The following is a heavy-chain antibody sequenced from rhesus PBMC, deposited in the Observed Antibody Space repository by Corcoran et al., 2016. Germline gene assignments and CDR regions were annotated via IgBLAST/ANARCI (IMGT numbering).Heavy chain of an antibody. Sequence: QVQLQESGPGVVKPSETLSLTCAVSGGSISDSYRWSWIRQPPGKGLEWIGYIYGSSTSTNYNPSLKSRVTISKATSKNQFSLKLSSVPAADTAVYYCARSYWNGGLFDYWGQGVLVTVSS. CDR3: ARSYWNGGLFDY. V-gene: IGHV4S10*01. J-gene: IGHJ4*01. D-gene: IGHD1-7*02. CDR1: GGSISDSYR. CDR2: IYGSSTST.